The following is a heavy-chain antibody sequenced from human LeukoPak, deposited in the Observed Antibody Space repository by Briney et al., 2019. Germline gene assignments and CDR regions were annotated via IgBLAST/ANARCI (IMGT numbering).Heavy chain of an antibody. CDR3: ARNGYSSGWYYFDS. J-gene: IGHJ4*02. Sequence: GGSLRLSCAASGFTVSSNYWSWVRQAPGKGLEWVSVIYSGGTTYYADSVKGRFTISRDNSKNTLYLQMNSLRAEDTALYYCARNGYSSGWYYFDSWGQGTLVTVSS. D-gene: IGHD6-19*01. CDR1: GFTVSSNY. CDR2: IYSGGTT. V-gene: IGHV3-53*01.